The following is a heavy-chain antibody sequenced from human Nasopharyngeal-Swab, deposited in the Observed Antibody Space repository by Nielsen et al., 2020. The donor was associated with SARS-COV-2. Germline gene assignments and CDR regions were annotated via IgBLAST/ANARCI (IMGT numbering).Heavy chain of an antibody. V-gene: IGHV3-21*01. D-gene: IGHD3-10*01. CDR2: ISSSSSYI. CDR3: ARAGITMVRAFDY. Sequence: WIRQPPGKGLEWVSSISSSSSYIYYADSVKGRFTISRDNAKNSLCLQMNSLRAEDTAVYYCARAGITMVRAFDYWGQGTLVTVSS. J-gene: IGHJ4*02.